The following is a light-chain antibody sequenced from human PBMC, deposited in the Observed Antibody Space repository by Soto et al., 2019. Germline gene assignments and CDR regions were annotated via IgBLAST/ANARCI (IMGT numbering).Light chain of an antibody. CDR2: EVR. CDR3: SSYTSSNTLI. J-gene: IGLJ2*01. Sequence: QSVLTQPPSVSGSPGQSVTISCTGTSSDIGAYNRVSWYQQPPGTAPKLMIYEVRDRTSGVPDRFSGSKSGNTASLTISGFQAEDEADYYCSSYTSSNTLIFGGGTKVTVL. CDR1: SSDIGAYNR. V-gene: IGLV2-18*02.